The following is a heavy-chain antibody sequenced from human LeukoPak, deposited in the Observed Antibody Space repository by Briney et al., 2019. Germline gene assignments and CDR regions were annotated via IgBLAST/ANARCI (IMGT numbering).Heavy chain of an antibody. D-gene: IGHD1-26*01. J-gene: IGHJ4*02. CDR2: ISSSSRDI. CDR3: VREAAATLFDY. Sequence: GGSLRLSCAASGFTFSSYSMNWVRQAPGKGLEWVAAISSSSRDIFYADSVKGRFSISRDNTQNSLSLRMNSLRAEDTAVYYCVREAAATLFDYWGQGTLVTVSS. CDR1: GFTFSSYS. V-gene: IGHV3-21*01.